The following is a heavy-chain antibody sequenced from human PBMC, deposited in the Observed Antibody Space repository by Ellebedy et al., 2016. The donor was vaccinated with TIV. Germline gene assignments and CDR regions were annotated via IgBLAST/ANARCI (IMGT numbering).Heavy chain of an antibody. J-gene: IGHJ5*02. CDR3: ARRSSNYGSRDNWFDP. V-gene: IGHV4-59*08. D-gene: IGHD4-11*01. CDR1: GGSISSYY. Sequence: MPSETLSLTCTVSGGSISSYYWSWIRQPPGKGLEWIGYIYYSGSTNYNPSLKSRVTISVDTSKNQFSLKLSSVTAADTAVYYCARRSSNYGSRDNWFDPWGQGTLVTVSS. CDR2: IYYSGST.